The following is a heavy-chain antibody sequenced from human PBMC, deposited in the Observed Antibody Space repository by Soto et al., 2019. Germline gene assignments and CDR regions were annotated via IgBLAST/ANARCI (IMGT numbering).Heavy chain of an antibody. CDR2: IRSKAYGGTT. J-gene: IGHJ6*02. CDR3: TREDPGPYYYYGMDV. Sequence: GGSLRLSCTASGFTFGDYAMSWFRQAPGKGLEWVGFIRSKAYGGTTEYAASVKGRFTISRDDSKSIAYLQMNSLKTEDTAVYYCTREDPGPYYYYGMDVWGQGTTVTVSS. V-gene: IGHV3-49*03. CDR1: GFTFGDYA.